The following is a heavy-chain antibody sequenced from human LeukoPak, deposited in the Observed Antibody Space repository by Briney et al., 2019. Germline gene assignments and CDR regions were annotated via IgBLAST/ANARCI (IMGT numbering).Heavy chain of an antibody. Sequence: SETLSLTCAVYGGSFSGYYRSWVRLFPAKGLEWIGEINHTGGTNYNPSLNSRVTISIDASKSQVSLTVNSVTAADTAVYYCARVSGSYQYYYYYYGMDVWGQGTTVTVSS. CDR1: GGSFSGYY. V-gene: IGHV4-34*01. CDR2: INHTGGT. D-gene: IGHD1-26*01. CDR3: ARVSGSYQYYYYYYGMDV. J-gene: IGHJ6*02.